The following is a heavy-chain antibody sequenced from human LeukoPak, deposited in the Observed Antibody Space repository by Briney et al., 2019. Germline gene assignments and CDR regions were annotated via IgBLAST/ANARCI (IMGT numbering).Heavy chain of an antibody. J-gene: IGHJ4*02. CDR2: IIPIFGTT. CDR1: GGTFSSHA. V-gene: IGHV1-69*05. D-gene: IGHD5-12*01. Sequence: SVKVSCKASGGTFSSHAISWVRQAPGQGLEWVGGIIPIFGTTNYAQKFQGRVTITTDESTSTGYMELRSLRSDDTAVYYCARGDSGYDYGFDNWGQGTLVTISS. CDR3: ARGDSGYDYGFDN.